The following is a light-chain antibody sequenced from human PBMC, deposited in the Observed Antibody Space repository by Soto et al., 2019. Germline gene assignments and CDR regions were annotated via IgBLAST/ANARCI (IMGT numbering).Light chain of an antibody. CDR3: SSYTSSSIDDV. CDR1: SSDVGGYNY. CDR2: EVS. V-gene: IGLV2-14*01. Sequence: QSALTQPASVSGSPGQLITISCTGTSSDVGGYNYVSWYQQHPGKAPKLMIYEVSNRPSGVSNRFSGSKSGNTASLTISGLQAEDEADYYCSSYTSSSIDDVFGTGTKLTVL. J-gene: IGLJ1*01.